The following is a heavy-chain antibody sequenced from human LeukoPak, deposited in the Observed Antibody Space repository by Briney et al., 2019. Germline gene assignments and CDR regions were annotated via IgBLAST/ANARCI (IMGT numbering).Heavy chain of an antibody. CDR3: ASSPVITGD. V-gene: IGHV3-74*01. CDR1: GITFSNYW. J-gene: IGHJ4*02. D-gene: IGHD3-22*01. CDR2: INSDGSRI. Sequence: PGGSLRLSCAASGITFSNYWMHWVRQAPGKGLEWVSRINSDGSRITYADSVKGRFTISRDNAKNTLYLQMNSLRVEDTAVYYCASSPVITGDWGQGTLVTVSS.